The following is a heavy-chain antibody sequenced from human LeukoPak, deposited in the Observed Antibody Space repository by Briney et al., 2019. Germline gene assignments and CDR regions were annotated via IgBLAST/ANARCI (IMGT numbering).Heavy chain of an antibody. CDR3: ARGDVVVPAAIPFDY. CDR1: GGSISSSSYY. CDR2: IYYSGSI. D-gene: IGHD2-2*01. J-gene: IGHJ4*02. V-gene: IGHV4-39*07. Sequence: PSETLSLTCTVSGGSISSSSYYWGWIRQPPGKGLEWIGSIYYSGSIYYNPSLKSRVTISVDTSKNQFSQKLSSVTAADTAVYYCARGDVVVPAAIPFDYWGQGTLVTVSS.